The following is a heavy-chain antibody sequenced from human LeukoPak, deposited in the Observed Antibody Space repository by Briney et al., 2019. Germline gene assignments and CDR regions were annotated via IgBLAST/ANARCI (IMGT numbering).Heavy chain of an antibody. V-gene: IGHV3-21*04. CDR1: GFTFSSYS. CDR3: ATRGHIVVMAKPVVDP. Sequence: GGPLRLSCAASGFTFSSYSMNWVRQAPGKGLEWVSSISSSSSYIYYADSVKGRFTISRDNSKNTLYLQMNSLRAEDTAVYYCATRGHIVVMAKPVVDPWGQGTLVTVSS. CDR2: ISSSSSYI. J-gene: IGHJ5*02. D-gene: IGHD2-8*01.